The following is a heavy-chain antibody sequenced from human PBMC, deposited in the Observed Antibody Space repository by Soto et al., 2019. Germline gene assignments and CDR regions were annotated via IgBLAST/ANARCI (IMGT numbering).Heavy chain of an antibody. V-gene: IGHV1-69*12. CDR3: AGGGVTSSMSLPWMGYHYYGLDV. D-gene: IGHD2-2*01. Sequence: QVQLVQSGAEVKKPGSSVKVSCRAPGGTFNSHTISWVRQAPGQGLEWMGGIMPMFGVTNYARKFQGRLTMTANDSTTTAYMAVSGLTSEDTAVYYCAGGGVTSSMSLPWMGYHYYGLDVWGQGTTVIVSS. J-gene: IGHJ6*02. CDR2: IMPMFGVT. CDR1: GGTFNSHT.